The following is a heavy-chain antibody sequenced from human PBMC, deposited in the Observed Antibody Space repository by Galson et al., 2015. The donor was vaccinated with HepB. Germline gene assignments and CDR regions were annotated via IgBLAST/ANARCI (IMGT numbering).Heavy chain of an antibody. V-gene: IGHV2-70*01. CDR2: FDWDDDK. CDR3: ARTLLGHCVGGSCRTGLKLYGMDV. D-gene: IGHD2-15*01. Sequence: PPGQALEWLAPFDWDDDKYYSTSLKTRLTISKDTSKNQVVLTMTNMDPVGTGTYYCARTLLGHCVGGSCRTGLKLYGMDVWGQGTTVTVSS. J-gene: IGHJ6*02.